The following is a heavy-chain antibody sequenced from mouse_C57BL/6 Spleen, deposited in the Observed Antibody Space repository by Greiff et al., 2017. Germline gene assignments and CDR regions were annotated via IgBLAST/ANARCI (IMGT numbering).Heavy chain of an antibody. CDR1: GFSFNTYA. D-gene: IGHD2-12*01. CDR2: IRSKSNNYAT. Sequence: DVQLVESGGGLVQPKGSLKLSCAASGFSFNTYAMNWVRQAPGKGLEWVARIRSKSNNYATYYADSVKDRFTISRDDSESMLYLQMNNLKAEDTAMYDCVRQNDCKGMDYWGQGTSVTVSS. CDR3: VRQNDCKGMDY. V-gene: IGHV10-1*01. J-gene: IGHJ4*01.